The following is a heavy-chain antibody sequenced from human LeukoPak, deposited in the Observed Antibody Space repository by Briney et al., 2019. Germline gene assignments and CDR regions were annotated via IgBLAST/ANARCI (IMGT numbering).Heavy chain of an antibody. Sequence: ASVKVSCKASGYTFTGYYMHWVRQAPGQGLEWMGWINPNSGGTNYAQKFQGRVTMTRDTFISTAYMELSRLRSDDTAVYYCARDPRLLWFGDGGPENWFDPWGQGTLVTVSS. CDR3: ARDPRLLWFGDGGPENWFDP. CDR1: GYTFTGYY. V-gene: IGHV1-2*02. J-gene: IGHJ5*02. D-gene: IGHD3-10*01. CDR2: INPNSGGT.